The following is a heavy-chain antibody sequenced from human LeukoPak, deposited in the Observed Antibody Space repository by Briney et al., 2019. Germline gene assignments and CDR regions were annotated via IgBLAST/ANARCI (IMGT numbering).Heavy chain of an antibody. CDR1: GYTFTSYG. Sequence: ASVKVSCKASGYTFTSYGISWVRQAPGQGLEWMGWISAYNGNTNYAQKLQGRVTMTTDTFTSTAYMELRSLRSDDTAVYYCARVIVVATNYYGMDVWGQGTTVTVSS. V-gene: IGHV1-18*01. CDR3: ARVIVVATNYYGMDV. J-gene: IGHJ6*02. D-gene: IGHD2-15*01. CDR2: ISAYNGNT.